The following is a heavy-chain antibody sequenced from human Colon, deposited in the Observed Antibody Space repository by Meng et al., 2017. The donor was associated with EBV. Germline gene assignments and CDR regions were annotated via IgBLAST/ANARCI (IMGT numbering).Heavy chain of an antibody. Sequence: VQVEQPGPGLVEPFQTLSLPFTVSVGSIGHGGDYWRWIRQPPGKGLEWIGYIYYSVSTYFNPSLKSRSFMSVDTSKNQFSLSLNSVTAADTAVYYCAREENTSGWYYHWGQGTLVTVSS. D-gene: IGHD6-13*01. CDR3: AREENTSGWYYH. CDR1: VGSIGHGGDY. J-gene: IGHJ4*02. V-gene: IGHV4-30-4*01. CDR2: IYYSVST.